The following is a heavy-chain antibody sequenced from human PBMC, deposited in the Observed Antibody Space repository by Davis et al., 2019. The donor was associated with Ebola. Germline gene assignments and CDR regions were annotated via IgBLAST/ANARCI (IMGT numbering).Heavy chain of an antibody. CDR1: GGTFSSYA. CDR3: ARDFLYSGYDSIAFDI. D-gene: IGHD5-12*01. Sequence: SVKVSCKASGGTFSSYAISWVRQAPGQGLEWMGGIIPIFGTSNYAQKFQGRVTITADESTSTAYMELSSLRSEDTAVYYCARDFLYSGYDSIAFDIWGQGTMVTVSS. J-gene: IGHJ3*02. CDR2: IIPIFGTS. V-gene: IGHV1-69*13.